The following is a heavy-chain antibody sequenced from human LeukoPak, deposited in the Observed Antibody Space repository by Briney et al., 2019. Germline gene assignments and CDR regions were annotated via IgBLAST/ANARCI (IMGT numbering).Heavy chain of an antibody. CDR2: ISYDGSNK. D-gene: IGHD3-3*01. CDR1: GFTFSSYA. CDR3: AKGPDYDFWSGYYNGYFQH. Sequence: PGGSLRLSCAASGFTFSSYAMHWVRQAPGKGLEWVAVISYDGSNKYYADSVKGRFTISRDNSKNTLYLQMNSLRAEDTAVYYCAKGPDYDFWSGYYNGYFQHWGQGTLVTVSS. J-gene: IGHJ1*01. V-gene: IGHV3-30*04.